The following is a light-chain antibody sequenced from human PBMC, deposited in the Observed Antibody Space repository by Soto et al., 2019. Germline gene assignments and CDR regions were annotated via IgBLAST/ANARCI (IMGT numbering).Light chain of an antibody. Sequence: DIVMTQSPDSLAVSLGARATINCKSSQSLLYTSNNKNYLAWYQQKPGQAPRLLIYGASTRATGIPARFSGSGSGTEFTLTISSLEPEDFAVYYCQQRSNWLTFGGGTKVDIK. CDR2: GAS. J-gene: IGKJ4*01. CDR1: QSLLYTSNNKNY. V-gene: IGKV4-1*01. CDR3: QQRSNWLT.